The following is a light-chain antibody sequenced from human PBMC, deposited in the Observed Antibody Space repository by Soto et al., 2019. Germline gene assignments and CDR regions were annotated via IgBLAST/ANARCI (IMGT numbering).Light chain of an antibody. CDR1: SSDVGAYNS. V-gene: IGLV2-14*03. Sequence: QSALTQPASVSGSPGQSITFSCTGTSSDVGAYNSVSWYQQHPREAPKLIIYDVSNRPSGVSNRFSGSKSGNTASLTISGLQAEDEADYYCSSYTSSSTFVFGTGTKVTVL. CDR2: DVS. CDR3: SSYTSSSTFV. J-gene: IGLJ1*01.